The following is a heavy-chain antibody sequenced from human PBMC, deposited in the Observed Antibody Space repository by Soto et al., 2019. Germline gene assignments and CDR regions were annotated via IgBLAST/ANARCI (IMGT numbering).Heavy chain of an antibody. CDR3: ARERSGGYNWFDP. Sequence: SETLSLTCTVSGGSITSYHWSWIRQSPGKGLEWIGNIYYSGSSNYNPSLESRVTISVDTSKNQFSLRLSSVTAADTAVYYCARERSGGYNWFDPWGQGTLVTVSS. D-gene: IGHD2-15*01. CDR2: IYYSGSS. J-gene: IGHJ5*02. V-gene: IGHV4-59*12. CDR1: GGSITSYH.